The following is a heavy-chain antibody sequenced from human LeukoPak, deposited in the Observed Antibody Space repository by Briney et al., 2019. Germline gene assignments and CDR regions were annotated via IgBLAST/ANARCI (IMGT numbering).Heavy chain of an antibody. J-gene: IGHJ4*02. CDR2: ISYSGGST. CDR1: GFSFSTYA. V-gene: IGHV3-23*01. CDR3: AKGVAAAGKGIFDY. Sequence: GGSLRLSCAASGFSFSTYAMSWVRQAPGKGLEWVSSISYSGGSTYYTDSVKGRFTISRDNSKNTVYLQMNSLRAEDTAVYYCAKGVAAAGKGIFDYWGQGTLVTVSS. D-gene: IGHD6-13*01.